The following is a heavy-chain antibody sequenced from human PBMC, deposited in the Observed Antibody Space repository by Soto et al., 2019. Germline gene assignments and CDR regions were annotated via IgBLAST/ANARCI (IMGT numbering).Heavy chain of an antibody. J-gene: IGHJ4*02. D-gene: IGHD6-13*01. Sequence: ASVKVSCKASGYTFTGYYMHWVRQAPGQGLEWMGWINPNSGGTNYAQKFQGRVTMTRDTSISTAYMELSRLRSDDTAVYYCARRSSNWMYYFDYWGQGTLVTVSS. CDR2: INPNSGGT. CDR1: GYTFTGYY. CDR3: ARRSSNWMYYFDY. V-gene: IGHV1-2*02.